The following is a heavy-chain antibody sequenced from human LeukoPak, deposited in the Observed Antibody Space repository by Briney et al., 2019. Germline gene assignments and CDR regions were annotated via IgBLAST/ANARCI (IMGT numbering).Heavy chain of an antibody. D-gene: IGHD2-15*01. CDR2: IYPGDSDT. Sequence: GESLKISCRGSGYSFTTYWIAWVRQMPGKGLEWMGIIYPGDSDTRHSPSFQGQVTISVAKSISTVYLQWSSLKASDTAMYYCARVATASFDQWGRGTLVTVSS. J-gene: IGHJ4*02. CDR3: ARVATASFDQ. CDR1: GYSFTTYW. V-gene: IGHV5-51*01.